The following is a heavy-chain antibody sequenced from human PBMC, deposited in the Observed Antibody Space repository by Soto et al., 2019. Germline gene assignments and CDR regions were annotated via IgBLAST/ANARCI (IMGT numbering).Heavy chain of an antibody. D-gene: IGHD4-17*01. J-gene: IGHJ6*04. CDR2: INAGNGNT. V-gene: IGHV1-3*01. CDR3: GRDPTYTVMAV. Sequence: GASVKVSCKASGYTFTSYAMHWVRQAPGQRLEWMGWINAGNGNTKYSQKFQGRVTITRDTSASTAYMELSSLRSEDTAVYYCGRDPTYTVMAVGGNGTTVPVSP. CDR1: GYTFTSYA.